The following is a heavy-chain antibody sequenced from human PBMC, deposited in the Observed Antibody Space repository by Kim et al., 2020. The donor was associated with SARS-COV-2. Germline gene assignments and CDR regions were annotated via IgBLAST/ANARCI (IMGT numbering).Heavy chain of an antibody. V-gene: IGHV2-70*11. CDR2: IDWDNDK. D-gene: IGHD2-2*01. Sequence: SGPTLVNPTQTLILTCTFSGFSLNPRGMCVSWIRQPPGKALEWLARIDWDNDKYYTTSMRTKLTISKDTTTSQVFLTMTNMDPVDPATYYCARIRCACGSTGCQASYMDDWGQGTLVTVSS. CDR1: GFSLNPRGMC. J-gene: IGHJ4*02. CDR3: ARIRCACGSTGCQASYMDD.